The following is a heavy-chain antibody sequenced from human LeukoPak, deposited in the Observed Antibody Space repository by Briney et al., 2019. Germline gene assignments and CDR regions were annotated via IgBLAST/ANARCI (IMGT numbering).Heavy chain of an antibody. J-gene: IGHJ5*02. D-gene: IGHD6-13*01. CDR1: GGSISDYY. CDR2: IYYSGSV. Sequence: SETLSLTCTVSGGSISDYYWSWIRQPPGKGLGWIGYIYYSGSVNYNPSLESRVTISVDTSKNQFSLNLRSVTAADTAVYYCARLGAAVFNWFDPWGQGTLVTVSS. V-gene: IGHV4-59*08. CDR3: ARLGAAVFNWFDP.